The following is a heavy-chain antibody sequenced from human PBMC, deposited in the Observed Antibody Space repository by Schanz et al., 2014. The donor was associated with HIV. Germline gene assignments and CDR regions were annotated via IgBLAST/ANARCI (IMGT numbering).Heavy chain of an antibody. J-gene: IGHJ4*02. V-gene: IGHV1-2*02. CDR3: ARNQYQMLPFDF. Sequence: QVQLVQSGAEVKKPGASVKVSCKASGYTFTDFYIHWVRQAPGQGLEWMGWINPNSGGTNYAQKFQCRVTMTRDTSVNTASMEVSRLMSDDTAVYYCARNQYQMLPFDFWGQGTLVTVSS. CDR1: GYTFTDFY. D-gene: IGHD2-15*01. CDR2: INPNSGGT.